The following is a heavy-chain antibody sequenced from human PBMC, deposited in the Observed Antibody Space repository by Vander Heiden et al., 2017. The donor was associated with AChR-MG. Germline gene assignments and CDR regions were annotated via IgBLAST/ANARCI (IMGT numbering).Heavy chain of an antibody. Sequence: QLQLQESGPGLVKPSETLSLTCTVSGGSVSSSSYYRGWIRQPPGKGLEWIGNIYYSGSTSFNPSRKSRVTISVDTSKNQVSMKLNSVTAADTAVYYCASRPPRYGSGSYYDYWGQVTLVTVSS. J-gene: IGHJ4*02. D-gene: IGHD3-10*01. CDR3: ASRPPRYGSGSYYDY. CDR1: GGSVSSSSYY. CDR2: IYYSGST. V-gene: IGHV4-39*01.